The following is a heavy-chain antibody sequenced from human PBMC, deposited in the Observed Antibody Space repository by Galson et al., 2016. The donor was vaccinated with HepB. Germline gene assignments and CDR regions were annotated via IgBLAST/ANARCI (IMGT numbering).Heavy chain of an antibody. CDR1: GFAFGTPA. V-gene: IGHV3-23*01. CDR2: IGPDVTRA. J-gene: IGHJ2*01. CDR3: AKVFREYSYGYSGWYFDL. D-gene: IGHD5-18*01. Sequence: SLRLSCAASGFAFGTPAMSWVRQAPGKGPEWVACIGPDVTRAPHSDSGTGRFTISRDNFKNTLYLEMNSLRPEDTAVYYCAKVFREYSYGYSGWYFDLWGRGTLVTVSS.